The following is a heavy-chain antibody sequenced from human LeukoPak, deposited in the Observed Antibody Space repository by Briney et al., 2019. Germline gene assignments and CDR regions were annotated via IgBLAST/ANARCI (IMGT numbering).Heavy chain of an antibody. CDR1: GDSISSGGYS. J-gene: IGHJ4*02. Sequence: IPSQTLSLTCAVSGDSISSGGYSWSWIRQPPGKGLEWIGYIYYSGSTNYNPSLKSRVTISVDTSKNQFSLKLSSVTAADTAVYYCARRPRGLTGFDYWGQGTLVTVSS. D-gene: IGHD3-9*01. CDR2: IYYSGST. CDR3: ARRPRGLTGFDY. V-gene: IGHV4-30-4*07.